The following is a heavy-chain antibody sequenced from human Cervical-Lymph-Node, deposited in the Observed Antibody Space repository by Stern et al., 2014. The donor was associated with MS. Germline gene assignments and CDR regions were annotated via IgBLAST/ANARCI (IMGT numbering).Heavy chain of an antibody. Sequence: QITLKESGPALVKPTQTLTLTCTFSGFSLSTSGMCVSWIRQPPGTALEWLALIDWDDDKYYSTSLKTRLTISKDTSENQVVLTMTNMDRVDTATYYCARIRGYDFLTGYPDYWGQGTLVTVSS. J-gene: IGHJ4*02. V-gene: IGHV2-70*01. D-gene: IGHD3-9*01. CDR2: IDWDDDK. CDR1: GFSLSTSGMC. CDR3: ARIRGYDFLTGYPDY.